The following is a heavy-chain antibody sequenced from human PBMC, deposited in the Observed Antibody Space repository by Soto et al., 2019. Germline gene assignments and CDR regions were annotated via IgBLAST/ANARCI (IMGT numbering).Heavy chain of an antibody. J-gene: IGHJ6*02. D-gene: IGHD6-13*01. Sequence: GESLKISCKGSGYSFTSYWISWVRQMPGKGLEWMGRIDPSDSYTNYSPSFQGHVTISADKSISTAYLQWSSLKASDTAMYYCASRTIAAAGNYYYYGMDVWGQGTTVTVSS. V-gene: IGHV5-10-1*01. CDR1: GYSFTSYW. CDR2: IDPSDSYT. CDR3: ASRTIAAAGNYYYYGMDV.